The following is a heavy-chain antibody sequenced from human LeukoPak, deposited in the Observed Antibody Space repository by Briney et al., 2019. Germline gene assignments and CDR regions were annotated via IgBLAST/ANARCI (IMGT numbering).Heavy chain of an antibody. J-gene: IGHJ4*02. CDR2: ISWNSGSI. CDR1: GFTFDDYA. D-gene: IGHD6-6*01. CDR3: ARWGSSIAARPFDY. Sequence: HPGGSLRLSCAASGFTFDDYAMHWVRQAPGKGLEWVSGISWNSGSIGYADSVKGRFTISRDNAKNSLYLQMNSLRAEDTAVYYCARWGSSIAARPFDYWGQGTLVTVSS. V-gene: IGHV3-9*01.